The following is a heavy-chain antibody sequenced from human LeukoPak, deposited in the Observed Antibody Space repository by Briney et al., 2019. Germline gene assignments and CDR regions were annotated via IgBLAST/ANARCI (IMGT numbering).Heavy chain of an antibody. V-gene: IGHV1-2*02. D-gene: IGHD1-26*01. Sequence: ASVKVSCTASGYTFTGYYMHWVRQAPGQGLEWMGWINPNSGGTNYAQKFQGRVTMTRDTSISTAYMELSRLRSDDTAVYYCARDRARGGATGGGYWGQGTLVTVSS. CDR3: ARDRARGGATGGGY. J-gene: IGHJ4*02. CDR1: GYTFTGYY. CDR2: INPNSGGT.